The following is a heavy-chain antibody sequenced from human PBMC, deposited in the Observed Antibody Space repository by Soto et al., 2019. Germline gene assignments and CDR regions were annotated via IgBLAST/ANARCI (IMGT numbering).Heavy chain of an antibody. CDR1: GGSFSGYY. Sequence: QVQLQQWGAGLLKPSETLSLTCAVYGGSFSGYYWSWIRQPPGKGLEWIGEINHSGSTNYNPSLKSRVTISVDTSKNQFSLKLSSVTAADTAVYYCARFAPHVDTAMVSARGFDYWGQGTLVTVSS. CDR2: INHSGST. D-gene: IGHD5-18*01. CDR3: ARFAPHVDTAMVSARGFDY. J-gene: IGHJ4*02. V-gene: IGHV4-34*01.